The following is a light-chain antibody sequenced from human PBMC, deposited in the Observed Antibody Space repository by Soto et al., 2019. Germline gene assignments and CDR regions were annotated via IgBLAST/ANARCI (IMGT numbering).Light chain of an antibody. J-gene: IGKJ1*01. CDR1: QSVSST. CDR3: QQYNNWPWT. V-gene: IGKV3-15*01. CDR2: GAS. Sequence: EIVMTQSPATLSVSPGERATLSCRASQSVSSTLAWYQQKPGQAPRLLIYGASRRATGFPTRFSGSGSGTDFTLTISSLQSEDFAVYYCQQYNNWPWTFGQGTKVDIK.